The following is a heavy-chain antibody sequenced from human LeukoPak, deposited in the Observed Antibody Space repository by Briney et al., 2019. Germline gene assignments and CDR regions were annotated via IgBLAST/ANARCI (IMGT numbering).Heavy chain of an antibody. CDR3: AVAAPTEQFVTSLIDY. CDR1: GGSISSYY. Sequence: SETLSLTCTVSGGSISSYYWSWIRQPAGKGLEWIGRIYTSGSTNYNPSLKSRVTMSVDTSKNQFSLKLNSVTAADTAVYYCAVAAPTEQFVTSLIDYWGQGTLVTVSS. D-gene: IGHD6-19*01. J-gene: IGHJ4*02. CDR2: IYTSGST. V-gene: IGHV4-4*07.